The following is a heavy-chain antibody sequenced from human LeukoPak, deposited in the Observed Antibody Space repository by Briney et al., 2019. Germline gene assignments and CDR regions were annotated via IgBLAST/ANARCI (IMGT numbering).Heavy chain of an antibody. V-gene: IGHV4-59*08. D-gene: IGHD6-13*01. J-gene: IGHJ3*02. Sequence: SETLSLTCTVSGGSISSYYWTWIRQPPGKGLEWIGYIYYSGSSGSNNYNPSLKSRVTTSIDTSKNQPSLKLSSVTAADTAVYYCARRRRIGAAGTDAFDMWGQGTMVTVSS. CDR1: GGSISSYY. CDR2: IYYSGSSGSN. CDR3: ARRRRIGAAGTDAFDM.